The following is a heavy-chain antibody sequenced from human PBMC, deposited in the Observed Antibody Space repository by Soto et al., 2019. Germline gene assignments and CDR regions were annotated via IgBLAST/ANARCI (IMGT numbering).Heavy chain of an antibody. J-gene: IGHJ5*02. Sequence: SETLSLTCTVSGGSVSSYYWSWIRQPPGKGLEWIGYIYYSGSTNYNPSLKSRVTISVDTSKNQFSLKLSSVTAADTAVYHCAREDYDFWSGHYLNWFDPWGQGTLVTVSS. CDR2: IYYSGST. D-gene: IGHD3-3*01. CDR3: AREDYDFWSGHYLNWFDP. V-gene: IGHV4-4*08. CDR1: GGSVSSYY.